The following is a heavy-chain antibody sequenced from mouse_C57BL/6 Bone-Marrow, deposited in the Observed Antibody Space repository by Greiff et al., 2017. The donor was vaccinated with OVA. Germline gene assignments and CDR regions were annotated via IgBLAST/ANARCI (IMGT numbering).Heavy chain of an antibody. CDR1: GYTFTTYP. J-gene: IGHJ2*01. CDR2: FHPYNDDT. V-gene: IGHV1-47*01. CDR3: ARAGWLRRGGYYFDY. D-gene: IGHD2-2*01. Sequence: VKLMESGAELVRPGASVKMSCKASGYTFTTYPIEWMKQNHGKSLEWIGNFHPYNDDTKYNEKFKGKATLTVEKSSSTVYLELSRLTSDDSAVYYCARAGWLRRGGYYFDYWGQGTTLTVSS.